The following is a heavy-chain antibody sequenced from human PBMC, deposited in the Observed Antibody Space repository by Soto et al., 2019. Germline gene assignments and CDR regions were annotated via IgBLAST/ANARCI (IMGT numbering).Heavy chain of an antibody. J-gene: IGHJ6*02. CDR3: ARDGPYYYASRMDV. Sequence: EVQLVESGGGLVQPGGSLRLSFAASGIPVSSTYLTWVGQAPGKGLEWVSVLHSGGDTYYANSVKGRFTISRHDSTNTLFLQMNSLTPEDTAVYYCARDGPYYYASRMDVWGQGTTVTVSS. D-gene: IGHD3-10*01. V-gene: IGHV3-53*04. CDR1: GIPVSSTY. CDR2: LHSGGDT.